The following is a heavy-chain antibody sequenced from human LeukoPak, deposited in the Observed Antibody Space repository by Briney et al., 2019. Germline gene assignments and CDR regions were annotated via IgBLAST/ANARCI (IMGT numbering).Heavy chain of an antibody. D-gene: IGHD3-10*01. CDR2: ISGSGGST. J-gene: IGHJ5*02. V-gene: IGHV3-23*01. Sequence: GGSLRLSCAASGFTFSSYAMSWVRQAPGKGLEWVSAISGSGGSTYYADSVKGRFTISRDNSKNTLYLQVNSLRAEDTAVYYCAKSTYYYGSGSWGFDPWGQGTLVTVSS. CDR3: AKSTYYYGSGSWGFDP. CDR1: GFTFSSYA.